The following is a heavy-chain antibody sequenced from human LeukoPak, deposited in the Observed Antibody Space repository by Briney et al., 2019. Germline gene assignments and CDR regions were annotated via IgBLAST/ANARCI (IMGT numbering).Heavy chain of an antibody. V-gene: IGHV3-53*01. CDR2: ICAGGDT. J-gene: IGHJ4*02. CDR1: GFTLSYNY. Sequence: GGSLRLSCAASGFTLSYNYMTWVRQAPGKGLEWVSVICAGGDTYYADSVKGRFTISRDLSKNTVYLQMNSLRAEDTAIYYCARDFDDWTDDYWGQGTLVTVSS. D-gene: IGHD1-1*01. CDR3: ARDFDDWTDDY.